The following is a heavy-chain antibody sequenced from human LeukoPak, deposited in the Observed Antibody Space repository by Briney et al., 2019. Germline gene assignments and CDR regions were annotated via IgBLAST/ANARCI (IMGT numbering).Heavy chain of an antibody. Sequence: ASVKVFCKASGYTFTSYGIRWVRQAPGQGLEWMGWISDYNGNTNYAEKLQGRVTMTTDTSTSTAYMELRSQSSDDTAVYSCSREDGVGATDNWGQGTLVTVSS. CDR2: ISDYNGNT. V-gene: IGHV1-18*01. CDR1: GYTFTSYG. D-gene: IGHD1-26*01. J-gene: IGHJ4*02. CDR3: SREDGVGATDN.